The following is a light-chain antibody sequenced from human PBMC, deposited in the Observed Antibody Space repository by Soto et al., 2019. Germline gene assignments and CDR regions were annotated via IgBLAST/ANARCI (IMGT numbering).Light chain of an antibody. Sequence: IQMTQSPSTLSGSVGDRVTITCRASQTISSWLAWYQQKPGKAPKLLIYKASTLKSGVPSRFSGSGSGTDFTLTISRLEPEDFAVYYCQHYDSARWTFGLGTKVDIK. CDR1: QTISSW. V-gene: IGKV1-5*03. CDR2: KAS. J-gene: IGKJ1*01. CDR3: QHYDSARWT.